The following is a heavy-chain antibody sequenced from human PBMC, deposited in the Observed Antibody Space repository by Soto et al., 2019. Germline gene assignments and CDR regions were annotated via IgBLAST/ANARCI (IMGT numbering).Heavy chain of an antibody. CDR2: IAYDGTNK. J-gene: IGHJ4*02. V-gene: IGHV3-30-3*01. Sequence: GGSLRLSCAASGFTFSSYAMHWVRQAPGKGLEWVAVIAYDGTNKYNADSVKGRFTISRDNSKSTLYLQMNSLRAEDTAVYYCARDREMATIEPYFDYWGQGTQVTVSS. CDR3: ARDREMATIEPYFDY. D-gene: IGHD5-12*01. CDR1: GFTFSSYA.